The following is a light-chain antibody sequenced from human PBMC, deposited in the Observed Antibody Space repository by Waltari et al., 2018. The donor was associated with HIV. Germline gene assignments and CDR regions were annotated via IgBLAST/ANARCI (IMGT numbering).Light chain of an antibody. Sequence: QSALTQPPSASGSPGQSVTISCTGTSHDVGGYNYVSWDQQHPGKAPKLMISDVNRPPAGVPDRSSGSKSGNTASLTVSGLQAEDEADYFCSSYAGSSSFVFGTGTKVTVL. CDR3: SSYAGSSSFV. CDR1: SHDVGGYNY. CDR2: DVN. J-gene: IGLJ1*01. V-gene: IGLV2-8*01.